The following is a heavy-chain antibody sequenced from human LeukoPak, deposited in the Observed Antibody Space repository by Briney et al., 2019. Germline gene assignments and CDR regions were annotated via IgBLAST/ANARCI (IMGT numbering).Heavy chain of an antibody. D-gene: IGHD4-17*01. Sequence: VASVKVSCKASGYTFTSYDINWVRQATGQGLEWMGWMNPNSGNTGYAQKFQGRVTMTRDTSISTAYVELSRLRPDDTAVYYCARDSATVTTPYLDYWGQGSLLTVSS. CDR2: MNPNSGNT. CDR1: GYTFTSYD. V-gene: IGHV1-8*01. J-gene: IGHJ4*02. CDR3: ARDSATVTTPYLDY.